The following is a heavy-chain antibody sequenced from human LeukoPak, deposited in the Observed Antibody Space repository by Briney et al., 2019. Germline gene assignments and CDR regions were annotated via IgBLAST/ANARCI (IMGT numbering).Heavy chain of an antibody. Sequence: GASVKVSCKASGGTFSSYAISWVRQAPGQGLGWMGRIIPILGIANYAQKFQGRVTITADKSTSTAYMELSSLRSEDTAVYYCARGSCSGGSCYFDYWGQGTLVTVSS. D-gene: IGHD2-15*01. CDR2: IIPILGIA. V-gene: IGHV1-69*04. CDR3: ARGSCSGGSCYFDY. J-gene: IGHJ4*02. CDR1: GGTFSSYA.